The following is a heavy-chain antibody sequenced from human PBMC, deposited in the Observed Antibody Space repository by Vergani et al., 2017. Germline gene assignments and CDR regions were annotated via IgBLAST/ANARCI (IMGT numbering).Heavy chain of an antibody. CDR3: ARDGAGTIDFDY. Sequence: EVQLVESGGGLVQPGGSLRLSCAASGFPLSNAWIHWVRQGPGKGLEWVSRVGFDGSDTVYADSVKSRFTISKDSAMNTVHLQMTNVRAEDTAVYFCARDGAGTIDFDYWGPGILVTVSS. CDR2: VGFDGSDT. J-gene: IGHJ4*02. D-gene: IGHD1-26*01. CDR1: GFPLSNAW. V-gene: IGHV3-74*01.